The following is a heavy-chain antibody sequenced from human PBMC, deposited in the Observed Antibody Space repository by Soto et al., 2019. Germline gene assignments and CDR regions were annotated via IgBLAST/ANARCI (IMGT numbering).Heavy chain of an antibody. Sequence: EVQLVESGGGLVQPGGSLRLSCAVSGFTFSNYYMQWVRQGPGKGLVYVARIDFDGRSTVHADSVKGRFTISRDNAKNTLYLQTNSLGAEDTGVYYCARGGSTSWLRALDLWGQGTLVTVSS. V-gene: IGHV3-74*01. CDR3: ARGGSTSWLRALDL. CDR1: GFTFSNYY. J-gene: IGHJ5*02. D-gene: IGHD6-13*01. CDR2: IDFDGRST.